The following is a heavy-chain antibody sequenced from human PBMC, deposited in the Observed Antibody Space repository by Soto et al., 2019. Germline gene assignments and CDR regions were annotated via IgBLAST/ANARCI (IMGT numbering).Heavy chain of an antibody. CDR1: GFSLTTSGVG. D-gene: IGHD6-19*01. Sequence: SGPTLVNPTQTLTLTCTFSGFSLTTSGVGVGWIRQPPGKALEWLALIYWNDEKRYSPSLKSRLTITKDTSRNQVVLTMTNMDPVDTAIYYCAHRLRWLANFDYWGQGTLVTVSS. CDR2: IYWNDEK. V-gene: IGHV2-5*01. J-gene: IGHJ4*02. CDR3: AHRLRWLANFDY.